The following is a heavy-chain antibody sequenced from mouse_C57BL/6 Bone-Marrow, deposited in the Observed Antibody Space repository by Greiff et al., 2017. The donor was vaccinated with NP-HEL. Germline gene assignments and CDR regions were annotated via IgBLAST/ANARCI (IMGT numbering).Heavy chain of an antibody. CDR3: ARRNYGSRGAWFAY. CDR2: ISSGSSTI. Sequence: DVMLVESGGGLVKPGGSLKLSCAASGFTFSDYGMHWVRQAPEKGLEWVAYISSGSSTIYYADTVKGRFTISRDNAKNTLFLQMTSLRSEDTAMYYCARRNYGSRGAWFAYWGQGTLVTVSA. V-gene: IGHV5-17*01. J-gene: IGHJ3*01. CDR1: GFTFSDYG. D-gene: IGHD1-1*01.